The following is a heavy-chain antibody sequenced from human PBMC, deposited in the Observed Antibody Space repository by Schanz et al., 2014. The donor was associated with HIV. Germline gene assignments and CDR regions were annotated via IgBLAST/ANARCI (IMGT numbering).Heavy chain of an antibody. J-gene: IGHJ5*02. CDR3: ARARAKIEGRPVGNWFDP. Sequence: QVQLVQSGTEVKKPGSSVKVSCKASGGTFSSYAINWVRQATGQGLEWMGWKNPNSGHTGYAQKFQGRVDMTRTTSISTAYMELRGLTSEDTAVYFCARARAKIEGRPVGNWFDPWGQGTLVTVSS. D-gene: IGHD6-6*01. CDR2: KNPNSGHT. V-gene: IGHV1-8*02. CDR1: GGTFSSYA.